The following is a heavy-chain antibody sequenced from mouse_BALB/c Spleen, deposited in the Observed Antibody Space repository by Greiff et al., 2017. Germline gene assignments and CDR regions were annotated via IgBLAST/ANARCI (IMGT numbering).Heavy chain of an antibody. D-gene: IGHD2-12*01. Sequence: EVHLVESGGGLVQPGGSLKLSCAASGFTFSSYTMSWVRQTPEKRLEWVAYISNGGGSTYYPATVKGRFTISRDNAKNTLYLQMSSLKSEDTAMYYCARYSHVGVYAMDYWGQGTSVTVSS. CDR2: ISNGGGST. J-gene: IGHJ4*01. CDR3: ARYSHVGVYAMDY. V-gene: IGHV5-12-2*01. CDR1: GFTFSSYT.